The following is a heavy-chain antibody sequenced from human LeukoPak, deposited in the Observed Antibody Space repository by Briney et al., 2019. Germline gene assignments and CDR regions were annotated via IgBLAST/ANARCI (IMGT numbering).Heavy chain of an antibody. D-gene: IGHD5-12*01. CDR1: GFTVSDNY. Sequence: GGSLRLSCVGSGFTVSDNYMNWVRQTPGKGLEWVSAITDAVGSTHYADSVKGRFTISSDNSKNTVYLQMNSLRPEDMAVYYCAKEIFSGLLYIDYWGQGTLVTVSS. V-gene: IGHV3-23*01. CDR2: ITDAVGST. CDR3: AKEIFSGLLYIDY. J-gene: IGHJ4*02.